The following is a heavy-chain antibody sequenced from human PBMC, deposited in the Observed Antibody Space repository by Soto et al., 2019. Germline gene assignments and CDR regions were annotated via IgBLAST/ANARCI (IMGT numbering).Heavy chain of an antibody. CDR1: GFSLSTSGMC. Sequence: SGPTVVNPTQTLTLTCTFSGFSLSTSGMCVSWIRQPPGKALEWLARIDWDDDKYYSTSLKTRLTISKDTSKNQVVLTMTNMDPVDTATYYCARIKVGATKNYFDYWGQGTLVTVAS. V-gene: IGHV2-70*11. CDR2: IDWDDDK. D-gene: IGHD1-26*01. J-gene: IGHJ4*02. CDR3: ARIKVGATKNYFDY.